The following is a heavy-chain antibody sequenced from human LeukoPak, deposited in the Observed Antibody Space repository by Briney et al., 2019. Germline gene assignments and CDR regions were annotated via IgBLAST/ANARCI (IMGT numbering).Heavy chain of an antibody. V-gene: IGHV4-39*07. CDR1: GGSISSSSYY. Sequence: SETLSLTCTVSGGSISSSSYYWGWIRQPPGKGLEWIGSIYYSGSTYYNPSLKSRVTISVDTSKNQFSLKLSSVTAADTAVYYCARDNGRELRYFDWLESPRYNWFDPWGQGTLVTVSS. CDR3: ARDNGRELRYFDWLESPRYNWFDP. CDR2: IYYSGST. J-gene: IGHJ5*02. D-gene: IGHD3-9*01.